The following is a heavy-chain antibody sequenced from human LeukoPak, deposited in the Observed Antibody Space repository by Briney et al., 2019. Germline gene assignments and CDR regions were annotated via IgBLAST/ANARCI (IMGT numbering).Heavy chain of an antibody. Sequence: SETLSLTCTVSGGSISSYHWSWIRQPAGKGLEWIGRIYTSGSTNYNPSLKSRVTMSVDTSKNQFSLKLSSVTAADTAVYYCARGPDCSSTSCYKGGYFDYWGQGTLVTVSS. D-gene: IGHD2-2*02. CDR3: ARGPDCSSTSCYKGGYFDY. CDR2: IYTSGST. J-gene: IGHJ4*02. CDR1: GGSISSYH. V-gene: IGHV4-4*07.